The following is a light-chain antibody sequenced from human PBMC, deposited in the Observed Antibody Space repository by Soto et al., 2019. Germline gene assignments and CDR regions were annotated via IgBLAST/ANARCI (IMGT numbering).Light chain of an antibody. V-gene: IGKV3-11*01. J-gene: IGKJ2*01. Sequence: EIVLTQSPATLSLSPGERATLSCRASQSVNNFLAWYQQKPGQAPRLLIYDASNRVTGIPARFSGSGSGTDLTLTISSLEPEDFAVYYCQQRSTWPVTFGQGTKLEIK. CDR3: QQRSTWPVT. CDR1: QSVNNF. CDR2: DAS.